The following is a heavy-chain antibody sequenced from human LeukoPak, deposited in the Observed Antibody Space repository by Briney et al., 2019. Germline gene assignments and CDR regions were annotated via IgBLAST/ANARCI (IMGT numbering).Heavy chain of an antibody. V-gene: IGHV4-38-2*01. J-gene: IGHJ4*02. CDR2: ISHSGSA. Sequence: SETLSLTCAVYGYSISSGYYWGWIRQPPGQGLEWIGTISHSGSAYYNPALKSRVTISLDTSKNQFSLRLSSVTAADTAVYYCARHPIGTAMVSYFDYWGQGTLVTVSS. D-gene: IGHD5-18*01. CDR1: GYSISSGYY. CDR3: ARHPIGTAMVSYFDY.